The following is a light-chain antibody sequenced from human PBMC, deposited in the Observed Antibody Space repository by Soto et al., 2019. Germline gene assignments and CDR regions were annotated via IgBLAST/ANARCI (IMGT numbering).Light chain of an antibody. CDR3: SSYTSSSTLHVV. J-gene: IGLJ2*01. CDR1: GSDVGGYNY. Sequence: QSVLTQPASVSGSHGQSITISCTGTGSDVGGYNYVSWYQQHPGKAPKLMIYDVSNRPSGVSNRFSGSKSGNTASLTISGLQAEDEADYYCSSYTSSSTLHVVFGGGTKLTVL. V-gene: IGLV2-14*01. CDR2: DVS.